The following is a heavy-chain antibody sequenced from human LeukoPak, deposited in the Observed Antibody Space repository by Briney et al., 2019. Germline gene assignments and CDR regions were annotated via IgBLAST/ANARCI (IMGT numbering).Heavy chain of an antibody. D-gene: IGHD3-16*01. CDR1: GYTFTSYG. Sequence: GASVKVSCKASGYTFTSYGITWVRQAPGQGLEWLGWMNSNNGNAQYAQKVQGRLTMTTDTSTSTVHMELRSLTSDDTAVYYCARERQELRFVERWFDSWGQGTLVTVSS. CDR2: MNSNNGNA. J-gene: IGHJ5*01. V-gene: IGHV1-18*01. CDR3: ARERQELRFVERWFDS.